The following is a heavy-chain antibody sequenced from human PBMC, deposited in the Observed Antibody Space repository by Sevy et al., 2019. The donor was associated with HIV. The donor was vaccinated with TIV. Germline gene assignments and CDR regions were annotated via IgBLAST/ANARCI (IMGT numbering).Heavy chain of an antibody. J-gene: IGHJ4*01. Sequence: GGSLRLSCVASGFTFNNFWMAWVRQAPGKGQEWFANIKPDGSESNHVGSVKGRFTISRDNAKNSLYLQMNSLTAEDTAVYYCARDVGGGYFDYWGQGTLVTVSS. V-gene: IGHV3-7*03. CDR3: ARDVGGGYFDY. CDR1: GFTFNNFW. CDR2: IKPDGSES. D-gene: IGHD3-16*01.